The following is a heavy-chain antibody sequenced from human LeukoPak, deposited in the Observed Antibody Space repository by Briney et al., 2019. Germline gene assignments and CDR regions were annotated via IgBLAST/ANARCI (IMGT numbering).Heavy chain of an antibody. D-gene: IGHD3-3*01. CDR2: INPHGAST. Sequence: SSVKVSCKASGYTFTDYYMHGVRQAPGQGLEGMGIINPHGASTTYAQKFEGRLTMIRDMSTSTVYMELSSLTSEDTAIYYCAREPYYDFWRGFDTWGQGTLVTVSS. CDR1: GYTFTDYY. V-gene: IGHV1-46*01. J-gene: IGHJ5*02. CDR3: AREPYYDFWRGFDT.